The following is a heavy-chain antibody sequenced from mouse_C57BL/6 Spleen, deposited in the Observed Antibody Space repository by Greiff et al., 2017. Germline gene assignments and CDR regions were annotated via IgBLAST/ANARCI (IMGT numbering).Heavy chain of an antibody. CDR1: GFTFRDYG. CDR3: ARTQIDY. Sequence: EVHLVESGGGLVKPGGSLKLSCAASGFTFRDYGMHWVRQAPEKGLEWVAYISSGSSTIYYADKVKGRFHISRDNAKNTLCLQRTSLRSEDTAMYYCARTQIDYWGQGTTLTVSS. V-gene: IGHV5-17*01. CDR2: ISSGSSTI. J-gene: IGHJ2*01.